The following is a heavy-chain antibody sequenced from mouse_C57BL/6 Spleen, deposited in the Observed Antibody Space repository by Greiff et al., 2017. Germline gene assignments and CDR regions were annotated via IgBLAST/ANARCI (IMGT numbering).Heavy chain of an antibody. CDR3: ARGGSSGVDY. J-gene: IGHJ4*01. CDR1: GYAFSSYW. D-gene: IGHD1-1*01. Sequence: VKLVESGAELVKPGASVKISCKASGYAFSSYWMNWVKQRPGKGLEWIGQIYPGDGATNYNGKFKGKATLTADKSSSTAYMQLSSLTSEYSAVYFCARGGSSGVDYWGQGTSGTVSS. CDR2: IYPGDGAT. V-gene: IGHV1-80*01.